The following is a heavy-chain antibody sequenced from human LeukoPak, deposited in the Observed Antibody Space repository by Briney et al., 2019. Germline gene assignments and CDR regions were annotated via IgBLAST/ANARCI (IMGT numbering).Heavy chain of an antibody. V-gene: IGHV3-20*04. CDR1: GFTFDDYG. CDR2: INWNGGST. D-gene: IGHD3-3*01. Sequence: GGSLRLSCAASGFTFDDYGMSWVRQAPGKGLEWVSGINWNGGSTGYADSVKGRFTISRDNAKNSLYLQMNSLRAEDTALYYCARGGGITIFGVVIYMDVWGKGTTVTVSS. J-gene: IGHJ6*03. CDR3: ARGGGITIFGVVIYMDV.